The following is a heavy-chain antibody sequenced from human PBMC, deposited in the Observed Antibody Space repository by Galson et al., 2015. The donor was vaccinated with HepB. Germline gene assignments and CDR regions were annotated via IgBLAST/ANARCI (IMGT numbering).Heavy chain of an antibody. Sequence: SVTVSCKASGYTFTGYYMHWVRQAPGQGLEWMGWINPNSGGTNYAQKFQGRVTMTRDTSISTAYMELSRLRSDDTAVYYCARSHYYYGSGSYQAYWGQGTLVTVSS. D-gene: IGHD3-10*01. J-gene: IGHJ4*02. CDR1: GYTFTGYY. CDR2: INPNSGGT. V-gene: IGHV1-2*02. CDR3: ARSHYYYGSGSYQAY.